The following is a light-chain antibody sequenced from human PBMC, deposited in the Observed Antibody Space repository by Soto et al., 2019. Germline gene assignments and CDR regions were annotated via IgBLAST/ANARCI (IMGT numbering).Light chain of an antibody. J-gene: IGKJ1*01. V-gene: IGKV1-5*03. CDR2: KAS. CDR1: QTISSW. CDR3: QHYNSYSEA. Sequence: DIQMTQSPSTLSGSVGDRVTITCRASQTISSWLAWYQQKPGKAPKLLIYKASTLKSGVPSRFSGSGSGTEFTLTSSSLQPDDCAAYYCQHYNSYSEAFGQGTKVELK.